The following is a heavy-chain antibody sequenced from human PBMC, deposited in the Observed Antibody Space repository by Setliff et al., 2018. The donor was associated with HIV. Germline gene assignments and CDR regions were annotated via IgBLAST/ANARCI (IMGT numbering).Heavy chain of an antibody. J-gene: IGHJ4*02. D-gene: IGHD3-10*01. V-gene: IGHV1-3*01. CDR3: ARGVIRGVISQGGLDY. Sequence: ASVKVSCKASGFTFTTYAVHWVRQAPGQRPEWMGWINAANGKTRYPQRFEARVTITMDTGASTAYMELNSLRSEDSAVYYCARGVIRGVISQGGLDYWGPGTLVTVPQ. CDR2: INAANGKT. CDR1: GFTFTTYA.